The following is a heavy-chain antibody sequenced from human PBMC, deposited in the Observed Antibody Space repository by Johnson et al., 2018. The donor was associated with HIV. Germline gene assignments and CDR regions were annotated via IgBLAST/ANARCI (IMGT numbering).Heavy chain of an antibody. CDR2: ISWNSGSI. D-gene: IGHD3-10*01. J-gene: IGHJ3*02. CDR1: GFIFDDYA. V-gene: IGHV3-9*01. Sequence: EVQLVESGGGLVQPGRSLRLSCAASGFIFDDYAMHWVRQAPGKGLEWVSGISWNSGSIGYADSVKGRFTISRDNSKNTLYLQMDSLRAEDTAVYYCARDKGYYGSGTDAFDIWGQGTLVTVSS. CDR3: ARDKGYYGSGTDAFDI.